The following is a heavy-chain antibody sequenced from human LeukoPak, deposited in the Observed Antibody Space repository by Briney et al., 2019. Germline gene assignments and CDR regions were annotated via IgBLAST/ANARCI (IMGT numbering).Heavy chain of an antibody. D-gene: IGHD5-24*01. CDR1: GYTFTGYY. Sequence: ASVKVSCKASGYTFTGYYMHWVRQAPGQGFEWMGWINPNSGGTNYAQKFQGRVTMTRDTSISTAYMELSRLRSDDTAVYYCARDRGGRWLQWVGDDYWGQGTLVTVSS. CDR3: ARDRGGRWLQWVGDDY. J-gene: IGHJ4*02. V-gene: IGHV1-2*02. CDR2: INPNSGGT.